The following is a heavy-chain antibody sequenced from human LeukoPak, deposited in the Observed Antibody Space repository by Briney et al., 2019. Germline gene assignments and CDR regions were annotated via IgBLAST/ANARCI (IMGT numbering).Heavy chain of an antibody. J-gene: IGHJ4*02. V-gene: IGHV4-59*08. CDR2: IYYSGST. D-gene: IGHD2-8*01. CDR3: AREVGYCTNGVCQTPYFDN. CDR1: GGSISSYY. Sequence: SETLSLTCTVSGGSISSYYWSWIRQPPGRGLEWIGYIYYSGSTNYNPSLKSRVTISQDTSKNQFSLKMRSVTAAGPAVYYCAREVGYCTNGVCQTPYFDNWGQGTLVTVSS.